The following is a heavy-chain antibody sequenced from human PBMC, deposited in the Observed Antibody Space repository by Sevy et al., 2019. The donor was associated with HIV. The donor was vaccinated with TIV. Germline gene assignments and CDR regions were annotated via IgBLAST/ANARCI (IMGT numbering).Heavy chain of an antibody. CDR2: ISGSDGAT. D-gene: IGHD2-15*01. Sequence: GGSLRLSCAASGFTFSSYAMHWVRQAPGKGLEWVSAISGSDGATYYADSVKGRFSISRDNSKNTLYLQMDSLRAEDTAVYYCAKDIVAVVGDAFDIWGQGTMVTVSS. V-gene: IGHV3-23*01. J-gene: IGHJ3*02. CDR1: GFTFSSYA. CDR3: AKDIVAVVGDAFDI.